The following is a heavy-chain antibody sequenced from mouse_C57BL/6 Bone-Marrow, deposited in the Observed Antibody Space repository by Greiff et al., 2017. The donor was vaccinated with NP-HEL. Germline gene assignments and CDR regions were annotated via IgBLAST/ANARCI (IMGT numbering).Heavy chain of an antibody. V-gene: IGHV1-64*01. Sequence: QVQLQQPGAELVKPGASVKLSCKASGYTFTSYWMHWVKQSPGQGLEWIGLIHPNSGSTNYNEKVKSKATLPVDKSSSTAYMQLSSLTSEDSAVYYCARCWRLRPMDYWGQGTSVTVSS. CDR2: IHPNSGST. CDR1: GYTFTSYW. CDR3: ARCWRLRPMDY. J-gene: IGHJ4*01.